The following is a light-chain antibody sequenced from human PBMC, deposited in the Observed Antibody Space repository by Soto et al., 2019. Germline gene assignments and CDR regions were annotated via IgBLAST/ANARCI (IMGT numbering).Light chain of an antibody. J-gene: IGKJ1*01. CDR3: QQYNNWPPCT. CDR2: GAS. Sequence: EIVMTQSPATLSVSPGERATLSCRASQSVSSNLAWYQQKPGQAPRLLIYGASTRATGIPARFSGSGSGTEFTLTISSLQSADFAVYYCQQYNNWPPCTFGQGTKVDI. CDR1: QSVSSN. V-gene: IGKV3-15*01.